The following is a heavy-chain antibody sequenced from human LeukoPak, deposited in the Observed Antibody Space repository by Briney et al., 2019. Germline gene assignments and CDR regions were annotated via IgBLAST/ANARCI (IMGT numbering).Heavy chain of an antibody. CDR2: ISQSGTTI. D-gene: IGHD3-10*01. CDR3: AREGHTYGSDY. J-gene: IGHJ4*02. V-gene: IGHV3-11*01. CDR1: GFTFSDYY. Sequence: GRSLRLSCTASGFTFSDYYMSWIRQAPGKGLEWVSFISQSGTTIYYADSVKGRFTVSRDNGKNSLHLQMSSLRAEDTGMYYCAREGHTYGSDYWGQGTLVTVSS.